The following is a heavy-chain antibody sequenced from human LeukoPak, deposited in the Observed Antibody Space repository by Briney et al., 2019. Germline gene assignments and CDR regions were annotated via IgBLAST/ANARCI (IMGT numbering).Heavy chain of an antibody. CDR2: IYPGDSDT. V-gene: IGHV5-51*01. CDR3: ARQRGYHYYYYYMDV. CDR1: GDSFTSYW. Sequence: GESLKISCEGSGDSFTSYWIGWVRQMPGKGLEWMGIIYPGDSDTRYSPSFQGQVTISADKSISTAYLQWSSLKASDTAMYYCARQRGYHYYYYYMDVWGKGTTVTVSS. J-gene: IGHJ6*03. D-gene: IGHD5-18*01.